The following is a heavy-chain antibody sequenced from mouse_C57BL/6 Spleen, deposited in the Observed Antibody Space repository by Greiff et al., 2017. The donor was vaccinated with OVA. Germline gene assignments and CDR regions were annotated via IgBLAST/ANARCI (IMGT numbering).Heavy chain of an antibody. Sequence: EVKLLESGPVLVKPGASVKMSCKASGYTFTDYYMNWVKQSHGKSLEWIGVINPYNGGTSYNQKFKGKATLTVDKSSSTAYMELNSLTSEDSAVYYCAREWLMDYWGQGTSVTVSS. V-gene: IGHV1-19*01. CDR2: INPYNGGT. CDR1: GYTFTDYY. CDR3: AREWLMDY. J-gene: IGHJ4*01.